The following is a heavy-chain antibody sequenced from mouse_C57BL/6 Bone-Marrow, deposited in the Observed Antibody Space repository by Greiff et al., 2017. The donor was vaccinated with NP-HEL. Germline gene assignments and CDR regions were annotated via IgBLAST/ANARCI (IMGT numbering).Heavy chain of an antibody. CDR1: GFSLTSYG. CDR2: IWSGGST. Sequence: QVQLKESGPGLVQPSQSLSITCTVSGFSLTSYGVHWVRQSPGKGLEWLGVIWSGGSTDYNAAFISRLSISKDNSKSKVFFKMNSLQADDTAIYYCARDGGYYAHVDYGGQGTTLTVSS. CDR3: ARDGGYYAHVDY. J-gene: IGHJ2*01. V-gene: IGHV2-2*01. D-gene: IGHD2-3*01.